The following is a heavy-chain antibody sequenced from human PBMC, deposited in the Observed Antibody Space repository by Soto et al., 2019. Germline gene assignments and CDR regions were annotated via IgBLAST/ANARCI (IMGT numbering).Heavy chain of an antibody. CDR3: VRDRAKVAILYFDSIKS. Sequence: EVQLVESGGGLVQPGGSLRLSCAASGFTFSRYWMHWVRQAPGKGLVWVSRIKSDGSSTTYADSVKGRFTISGDNTQDTLHLQMNSPRSEDTALYCCVRDRAKVAILYFDSIKSRGKATMLTVSS. V-gene: IGHV3-74*01. CDR1: GFTFSRYW. CDR2: IKSDGSST. D-gene: IGHD2-15*01. J-gene: IGHJ3*01.